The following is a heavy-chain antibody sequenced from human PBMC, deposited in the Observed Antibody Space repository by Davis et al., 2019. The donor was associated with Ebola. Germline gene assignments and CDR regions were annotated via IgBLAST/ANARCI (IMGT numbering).Heavy chain of an antibody. CDR3: ARIHKWDYYDSSGYYDYYYYGMDV. D-gene: IGHD3-22*01. Sequence: SGPTLVKPPDTLTLTCTVSGFSLSNARMGVSWIRQPPGKALEWLAHIFSHDEKSYSTSLKSRLTISKDTSKSQVVLTMTNMDPVDTATYYCARIHKWDYYDSSGYYDYYYYGMDVWDQGTTVTVSS. J-gene: IGHJ6*02. CDR2: IFSHDEK. CDR1: GFSLSNARMG. V-gene: IGHV2-26*01.